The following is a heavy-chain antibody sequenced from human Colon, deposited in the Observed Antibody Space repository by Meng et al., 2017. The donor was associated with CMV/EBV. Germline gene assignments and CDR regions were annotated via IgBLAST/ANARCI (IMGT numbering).Heavy chain of an antibody. CDR3: ARDHIPPYGAANYFDY. J-gene: IGHJ4*02. D-gene: IGHD2-15*01. Sequence: SETLSLTCTVSGDSITSTKYYWGWIRQPPGKGLEWIGSIYYTGSTFYNPSLKSRVTISLDTSRNQFSLRLNSVTAADTAVYYCARDHIPPYGAANYFDYWGQGTLVTVSS. CDR2: IYYTGST. V-gene: IGHV4-39*07. CDR1: GDSITSTKYY.